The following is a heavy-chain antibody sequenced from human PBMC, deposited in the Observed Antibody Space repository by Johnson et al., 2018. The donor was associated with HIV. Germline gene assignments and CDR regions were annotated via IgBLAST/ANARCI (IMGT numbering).Heavy chain of an antibody. CDR1: GFTFDDYA. D-gene: IGHD2-2*01. J-gene: IGHJ3*02. CDR3: AMGFVVAPLDAFDI. CDR2: ISWNSGSI. Sequence: VQLVESGGGLVQSGRSLRLSCAASGFTFDDYAMHWVRQAPGKGLEWVSGISWNSGSIVYADSVKGRFTISRDNSKNTLYLQMNSLRAEDTAVYYCAMGFVVAPLDAFDIWGQGTMVTVSS. V-gene: IGHV3-9*01.